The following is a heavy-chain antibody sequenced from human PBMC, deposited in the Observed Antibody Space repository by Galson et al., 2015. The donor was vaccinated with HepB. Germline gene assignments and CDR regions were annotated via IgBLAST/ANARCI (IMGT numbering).Heavy chain of an antibody. Sequence: QSGAEVKRPGESLKISCQGSGYSFDCYWIAWVRQMPGKGLEWMGIIYPGESETRFGPSFQGQVSFSVDRSTSTAYLHWNSLKASDTAIYYCARLVDGYKDYWGQGTLVTVSS. CDR2: IYPGESET. CDR3: ARLVDGYKDY. CDR1: GYSFDCYW. J-gene: IGHJ4*02. V-gene: IGHV5-51*01. D-gene: IGHD5-24*01.